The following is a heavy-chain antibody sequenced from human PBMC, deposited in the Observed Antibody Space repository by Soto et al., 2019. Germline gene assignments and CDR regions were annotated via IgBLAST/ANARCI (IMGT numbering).Heavy chain of an antibody. D-gene: IGHD3-10*01. CDR1: GGSFSGYS. V-gene: IGHV4-34*01. CDR3: ATGLLEWFRELTRRGGYYYYMDV. J-gene: IGHJ6*03. Sequence: QVQLQQWGAGLLKPSETLSLTCAVYGGSFSGYSWSWVRQTPGKGLEWIGEINDIGRINHNPYLKSRGHILVGTPKNPFSLKTSSVTAAHTAVSSCATGLLEWFRELTRRGGYYYYMDVWGKGTTVTVSS. CDR2: INDIGRI.